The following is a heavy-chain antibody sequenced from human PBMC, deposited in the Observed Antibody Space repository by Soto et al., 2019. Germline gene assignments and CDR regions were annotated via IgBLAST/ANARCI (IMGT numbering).Heavy chain of an antibody. V-gene: IGHV3-21*01. CDR3: SREVQPVVRREYDY. CDR1: GFTFSTGT. Sequence: EVQVVESGGGLVKPGGSLRLSCSVSGFTFSTGTMNWVRQAPGKGLEWVASISSSESTYYADSVDGRFTISRDNARNSLYLQMRSRRAEDTAVYYCSREVQPVVRREYDYWGQGTLVTVSS. J-gene: IGHJ4*02. CDR2: ISSSEST. D-gene: IGHD1-1*01.